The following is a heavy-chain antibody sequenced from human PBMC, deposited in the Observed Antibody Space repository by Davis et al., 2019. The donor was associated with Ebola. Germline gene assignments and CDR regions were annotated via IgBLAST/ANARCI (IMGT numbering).Heavy chain of an antibody. CDR1: GFTFSSYA. Sequence: GESLKISCAASGFTFSSYAMSWVRQAPGKGLEWVSYISSSSSTIYYADSVKGRFTISRDNSKNSLYLQMNSLRTEDTALYYCAKAIGLLPYGMDVWGQGTTVTVSS. D-gene: IGHD2-15*01. CDR2: ISSSSSTI. CDR3: AKAIGLLPYGMDV. J-gene: IGHJ6*02. V-gene: IGHV3-48*04.